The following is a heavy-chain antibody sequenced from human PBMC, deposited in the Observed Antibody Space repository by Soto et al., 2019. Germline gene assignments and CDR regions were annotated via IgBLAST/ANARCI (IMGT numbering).Heavy chain of an antibody. J-gene: IGHJ5*02. D-gene: IGHD2-2*03. V-gene: IGHV4-34*01. Sequence: SETLSLTCAVYGGSFSGYYWSWIRQPPGKGLEWIGEINHSGSTNYNPSLKSRVTISVDTSKNQFSLKLSSLTAADTAVYYCARVGYCSSTSCHNGFFGFDPWGQGTLVTVSS. CDR1: GGSFSGYY. CDR2: INHSGST. CDR3: ARVGYCSSTSCHNGFFGFDP.